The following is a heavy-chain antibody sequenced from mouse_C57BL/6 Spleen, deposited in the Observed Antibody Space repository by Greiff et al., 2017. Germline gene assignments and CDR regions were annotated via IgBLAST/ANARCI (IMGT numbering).Heavy chain of an antibody. Sequence: DVHLVESGGGLVQPGGSLSLSCAASGFTFTDYYMSWVRQPPGKALEWLGFIRNRANGYTTEYSASVKGRFTISRDNSQSILYLQMNALRAEDNATYYCARFPLWSLYWYFDVWGTGTTVTVSS. CDR3: ARFPLWSLYWYFDV. CDR1: GFTFTDYY. V-gene: IGHV7-3*01. J-gene: IGHJ1*03. D-gene: IGHD1-1*02. CDR2: IRNRANGYTT.